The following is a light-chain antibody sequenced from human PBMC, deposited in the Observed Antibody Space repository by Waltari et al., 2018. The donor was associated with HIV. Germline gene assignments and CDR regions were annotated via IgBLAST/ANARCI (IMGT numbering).Light chain of an antibody. Sequence: QSALTQSRSVSGSPGTSITISCTGPTNDVGAYNYVPWYQQHPGRAPKLLIFDLIKRPSGVPDRFSGSKSGNTASLTISGLQAEDEADYYCCSSAGKYTFVFGTGTKVTVL. CDR3: CSSAGKYTFV. V-gene: IGLV2-11*01. CDR1: TNDVGAYNY. CDR2: DLI. J-gene: IGLJ1*01.